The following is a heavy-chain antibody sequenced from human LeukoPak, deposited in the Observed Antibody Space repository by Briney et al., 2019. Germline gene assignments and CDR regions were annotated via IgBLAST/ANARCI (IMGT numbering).Heavy chain of an antibody. J-gene: IGHJ3*02. Sequence: VKVSCKTSGGTFSRYAINWVRQAPGQGLEWMGRIIPIFHSANYAQKFQGRVTITTEQSTSTAYMELRSLKSEDAAVYYCARDIPGSSGHFNDAFDMWGQGTMVTVSS. V-gene: IGHV1-69*05. CDR3: ARDIPGSSGHFNDAFDM. D-gene: IGHD3-22*01. CDR1: GGTFSRYA. CDR2: IIPIFHSA.